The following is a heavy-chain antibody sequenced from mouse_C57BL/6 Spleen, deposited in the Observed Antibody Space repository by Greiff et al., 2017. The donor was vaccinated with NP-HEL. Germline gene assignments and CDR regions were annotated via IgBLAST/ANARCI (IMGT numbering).Heavy chain of an antibody. CDR1: GYTFTSYW. CDR3: ARRARLTGTRMDY. D-gene: IGHD4-1*01. Sequence: VQLQQPGAELVKPGASVKLSCKASGYTFTSYWMHWVKQRPGQGLEWIGMIHPNSGSTNYNEKFKSKATLTVDKSSSTAYMQLSSLTSEDSAVYYCARRARLTGTRMDYWGQGTSVTVSS. V-gene: IGHV1-64*01. J-gene: IGHJ4*01. CDR2: IHPNSGST.